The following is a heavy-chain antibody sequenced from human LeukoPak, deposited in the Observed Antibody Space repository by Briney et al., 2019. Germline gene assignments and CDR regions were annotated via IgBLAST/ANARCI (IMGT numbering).Heavy chain of an antibody. D-gene: IGHD5-24*01. CDR1: GFTFTNYA. V-gene: IGHV3-23*01. J-gene: IGHJ4*02. Sequence: GGSLRLSCAASGFTFTNYAMSWVRQAPGKGLEWVADISGSGDFTYYAASVKGRFTISRDKAKNTVYLQMSSLRAEDTAVYYCAKDGARDGYNYPDYWGQGTLVTVSS. CDR2: ISGSGDFT. CDR3: AKDGARDGYNYPDY.